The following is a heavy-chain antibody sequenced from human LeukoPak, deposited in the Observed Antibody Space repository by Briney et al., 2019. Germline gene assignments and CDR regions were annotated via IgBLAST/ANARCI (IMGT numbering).Heavy chain of an antibody. J-gene: IGHJ4*02. CDR2: FDPEDGET. V-gene: IGHV1-24*01. CDR3: ATLTHDGSSGSYIFDY. CDR1: GYTLTELS. D-gene: IGHD6-19*01. Sequence: ASAKVSCKVSGYTLTELSMHWVRQAPGKGLEWMGDFDPEDGETVYAQKFQGRVTMTEDTSTDTAYMELSSLRSEDTAVYYCATLTHDGSSGSYIFDYWGQGTLVTVSS.